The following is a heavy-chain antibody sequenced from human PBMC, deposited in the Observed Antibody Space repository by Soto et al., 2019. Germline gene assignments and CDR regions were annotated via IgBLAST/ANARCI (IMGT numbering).Heavy chain of an antibody. CDR3: ARADCTGAYCYSWPFNYGVDV. V-gene: IGHV3-33*08. D-gene: IGHD2-15*01. CDR1: GFTFNTYG. CDR2: IWYDGSNK. J-gene: IGHJ6*02. Sequence: GGSLRLSCTTSGFTFNTYGMHWVRQAPGKGVEWVAIIWYDGSNKYYADSVKGRFTISRDNSKNTLYLQMNSLRAEDTALYYCARADCTGAYCYSWPFNYGVDVWGQGTTVTVSS.